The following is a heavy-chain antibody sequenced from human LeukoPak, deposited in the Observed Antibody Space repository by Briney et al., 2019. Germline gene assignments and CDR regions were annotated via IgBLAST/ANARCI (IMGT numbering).Heavy chain of an antibody. CDR2: IIPIFGTA. J-gene: IGHJ4*02. Sequence: GSSVKVSCKASGGTFSSYAISWVRQAPGQGLEWMGGIIPIFGTANYAQKFQGRVTITTDESTSTAYMELSSLRSEDTAVYYCASSSSWPPGIRWFDYWGQGTLVTVSS. V-gene: IGHV1-69*05. CDR1: GGTFSSYA. CDR3: ASSSSWPPGIRWFDY. D-gene: IGHD6-13*01.